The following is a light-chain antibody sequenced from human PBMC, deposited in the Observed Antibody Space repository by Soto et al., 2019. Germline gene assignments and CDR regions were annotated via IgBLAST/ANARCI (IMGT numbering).Light chain of an antibody. J-gene: IGKJ2*01. Sequence: EILLAPYSGPLSFSPGEKGPLSCRASQSVGSGLSWYQQKPGQAPRLLIYGASTRATGIPARFSGSGSGTEFTLTISSLQSEDYAVYYCQQYNNWPPYTFGQGTKVDIK. CDR1: QSVGSG. CDR2: GAS. V-gene: IGKV3-15*01. CDR3: QQYNNWPPYT.